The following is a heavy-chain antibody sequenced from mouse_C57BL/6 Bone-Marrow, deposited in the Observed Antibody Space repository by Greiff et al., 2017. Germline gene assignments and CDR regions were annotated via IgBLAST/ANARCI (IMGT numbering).Heavy chain of an antibody. J-gene: IGHJ3*01. D-gene: IGHD2-4*01. CDR2: ISYDGSN. V-gene: IGHV3-6*01. CDR3: ARDIYYDYDGAWFAY. Sequence: EVKLMESGPGLVKPSQSLSLTCSVTGYSITSGYYWNWIRQFPGNKLEWMGYISYDGSNNYNPSLKNRISITRDTSTNQFFLKLNSVTTEDTATYYCARDIYYDYDGAWFAYWGQGTLVTVSA. CDR1: GYSITSGYY.